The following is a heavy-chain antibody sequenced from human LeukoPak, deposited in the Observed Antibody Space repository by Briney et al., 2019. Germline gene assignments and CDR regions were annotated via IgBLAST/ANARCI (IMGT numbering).Heavy chain of an antibody. V-gene: IGHV3-9*01. Sequence: GGSLRLSCAASGFTFDDYAMHWVRQAPGKGLEWVSGISWNSGSIGYADSVKGRFTISRDNAKNSLYLQMNSLRAEDTALYYCAKDTRGRVYSSSAYDYWGQGTLVTVSS. CDR2: ISWNSGSI. D-gene: IGHD6-13*01. CDR1: GFTFDDYA. J-gene: IGHJ4*02. CDR3: AKDTRGRVYSSSAYDY.